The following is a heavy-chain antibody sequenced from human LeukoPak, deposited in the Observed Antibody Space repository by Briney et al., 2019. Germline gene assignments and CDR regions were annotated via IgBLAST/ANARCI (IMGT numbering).Heavy chain of an antibody. Sequence: GGSLRLSCAASGFTVSSNYMSWVRQAPGKGLEWVSVIYSGGSTYYADSVEGRFTISRDNAKNSLYLQMISLRAEDTAVYYCARDFRAVAESYYYYYMDVWGKGTTVTASS. D-gene: IGHD6-19*01. CDR2: IYSGGST. J-gene: IGHJ6*03. V-gene: IGHV3-66*01. CDR1: GFTVSSNY. CDR3: ARDFRAVAESYYYYYMDV.